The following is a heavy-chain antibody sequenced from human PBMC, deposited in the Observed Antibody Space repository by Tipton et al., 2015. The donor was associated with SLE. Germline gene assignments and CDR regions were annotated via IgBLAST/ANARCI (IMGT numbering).Heavy chain of an antibody. CDR2: MFYSGST. J-gene: IGHJ5*02. CDR1: GVSISSRY. Sequence: TLSLTCTVSGVSISSRYWTWVRQPPGKGLEWIGNMFYSGSTNYNPSLLSRVTISIDTSKSQFSLKLSSMTAADTAVYYCARHVGSNWYWALDPWGQGTLVTVSS. V-gene: IGHV4-59*08. D-gene: IGHD6-13*01. CDR3: ARHVGSNWYWALDP.